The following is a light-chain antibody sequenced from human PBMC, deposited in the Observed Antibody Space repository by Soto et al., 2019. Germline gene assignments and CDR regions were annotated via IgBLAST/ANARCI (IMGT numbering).Light chain of an antibody. V-gene: IGLV2-11*01. CDR1: SSYVGDYNY. CDR2: DVN. CDR3: CSYAGSRAL. J-gene: IGLJ2*01. Sequence: QSALTQPRSVSGSPGQSVTISCTGTSSYVGDYNYVSWYQQHPGKAPKLIIYDVNTRPSGVPDRFSASKSGSTASLTISGLRSEDEADYYCCSYAGSRALFGGGTKLTVL.